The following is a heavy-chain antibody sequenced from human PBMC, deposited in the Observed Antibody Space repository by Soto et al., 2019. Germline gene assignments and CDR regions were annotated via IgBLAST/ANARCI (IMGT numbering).Heavy chain of an antibody. Sequence: QVQLQESGPGLVKPSQTLSLTCTVSGGSISSGGYYWSWIRQHPGKGLEWIGYIYYSGCTYYHPSLKSRVTISVDTSKNQFSLKLSSVTAADTAVYYCARELRFGEDYYGMDVWGQGTTVTVSS. CDR3: ARELRFGEDYYGMDV. CDR1: GGSISSGGYY. J-gene: IGHJ6*02. D-gene: IGHD3-10*01. V-gene: IGHV4-31*03. CDR2: IYYSGCT.